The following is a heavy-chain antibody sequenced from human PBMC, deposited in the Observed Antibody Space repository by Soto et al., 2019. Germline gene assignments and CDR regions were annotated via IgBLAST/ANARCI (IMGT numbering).Heavy chain of an antibody. CDR3: ARDPKTSGGQHWAFNYFDS. CDR1: GFSFSISP. V-gene: IGHV3-30-3*01. D-gene: IGHD7-27*01. CDR2: ISYDGTNK. J-gene: IGHJ4*02. Sequence: PGGSLRLSCAASGFSFSISPMHWVRQAPGKGPEWVALISYDGTNKFYADSVKGRFTISRDNSKSTLYLQVDSLRPEDVAVYYCARDPKTSGGQHWAFNYFDSWGQGTLVTVSS.